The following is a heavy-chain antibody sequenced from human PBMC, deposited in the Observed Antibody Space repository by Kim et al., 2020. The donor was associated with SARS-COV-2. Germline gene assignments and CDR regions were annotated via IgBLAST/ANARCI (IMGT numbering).Heavy chain of an antibody. CDR1: GGSISSGGYY. Sequence: SETLSLTCTVSGGSISSGGYYWSWIRQHPGKGLEWIGYIYYSGSTYYNPSLKSRVTISVDTSKNQFSLKLSSVTAADTAVYYCARTMIVPGDGAFDIWGQGTMVTVSS. CDR3: ARTMIVPGDGAFDI. V-gene: IGHV4-31*03. CDR2: IYYSGST. J-gene: IGHJ3*02. D-gene: IGHD3-22*01.